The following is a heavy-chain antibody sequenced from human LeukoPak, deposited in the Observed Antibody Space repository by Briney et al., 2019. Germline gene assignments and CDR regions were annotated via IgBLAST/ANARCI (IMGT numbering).Heavy chain of an antibody. CDR1: GYTFPSYY. Sequence: ASVKVSCKASGYTFPSYYMHWVRQAPGQGLEWMGIINPSGGSISYAQKFQGRVTMTRDTSTSTVYMELSSLRSEDTAVYYCARDGVPYYDSSGYHFDYWGQGTLVTVSS. CDR3: ARDGVPYYDSSGYHFDY. V-gene: IGHV1-46*01. J-gene: IGHJ4*02. D-gene: IGHD3-22*01. CDR2: INPSGGSI.